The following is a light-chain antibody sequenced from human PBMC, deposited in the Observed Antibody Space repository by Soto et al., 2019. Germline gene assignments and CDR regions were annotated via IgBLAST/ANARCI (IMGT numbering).Light chain of an antibody. CDR3: QHSYYAPPT. Sequence: IQMTQSPSSLSASVGDRFTITCRASQPISTYLNWFQQKPGKAPKLLIYAASTLQSGVPSRFSGSGSGTEFTLAISTLEPEDLTPYYCQHSYYAPPTFGQGTNVDIK. CDR1: QPISTY. V-gene: IGKV1-39*01. CDR2: AAS. J-gene: IGKJ1*01.